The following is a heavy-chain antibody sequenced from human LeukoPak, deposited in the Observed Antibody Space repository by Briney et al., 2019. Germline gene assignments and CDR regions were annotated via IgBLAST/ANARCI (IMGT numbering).Heavy chain of an antibody. CDR3: ARDPGIAAAGTVGYFDS. CDR1: GFTFSSYV. V-gene: IGHV3-66*01. CDR2: IYSGGST. Sequence: GGSLRLSCAASGFTFSSYVMHWVRQAPGKGLEWVSVIYSGGSTYYADSVKGRFTISRDNSKNTLYLQMNSLRVEDTAVYYCARDPGIAAAGTVGYFDSWGQGILVTVSS. J-gene: IGHJ4*02. D-gene: IGHD6-13*01.